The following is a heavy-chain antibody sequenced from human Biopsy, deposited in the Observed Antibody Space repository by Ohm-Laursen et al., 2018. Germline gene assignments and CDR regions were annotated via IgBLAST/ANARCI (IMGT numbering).Heavy chain of an antibody. Sequence: SDTLSLTCAVSGGTYSGYYWSWIRQPPGKGLEWIGEVHHDGRANYNPSLKSRVTIAGDMSKKQFSLKLSGVTAADTAVYYFSRFIVPSLHCSNGVCPIRWFDPWGQGTLVTVFS. CDR2: VHHDGRA. CDR1: GGTYSGYY. D-gene: IGHD2-2*01. CDR3: SRFIVPSLHCSNGVCPIRWFDP. J-gene: IGHJ5*02. V-gene: IGHV4-34*01.